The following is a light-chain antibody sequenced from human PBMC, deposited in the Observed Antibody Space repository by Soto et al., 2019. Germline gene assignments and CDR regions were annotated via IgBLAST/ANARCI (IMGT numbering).Light chain of an antibody. J-gene: IGKJ1*01. CDR2: DAS. CDR3: QQYNSDSRT. CDR1: QSISTW. Sequence: DIQMTQSPSTLSASVGDRVTITCRASQSISTWLAWYQQKPGNAPKLLIFDASNLESGVPSRFSGSGSGTEFTLTIDSLQHDDFATYYCQQYNSDSRTFGQGTELDIK. V-gene: IGKV1-5*01.